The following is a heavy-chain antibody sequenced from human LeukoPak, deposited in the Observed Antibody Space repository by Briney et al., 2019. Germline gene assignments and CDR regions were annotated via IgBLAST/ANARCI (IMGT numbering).Heavy chain of an antibody. D-gene: IGHD7-27*01. CDR1: GYTFTGNY. Sequence: ASVKVSCKASGYTFTGNYLHWVRQAPGQGLEWMGWINPNSGGTNYAQKFQGRVTMTRDTSITTAYMELSRLTSDDTAVYYCARGSNWGWNWFDPWGQGTLVTVSS. CDR2: INPNSGGT. J-gene: IGHJ5*02. V-gene: IGHV1-2*02. CDR3: ARGSNWGWNWFDP.